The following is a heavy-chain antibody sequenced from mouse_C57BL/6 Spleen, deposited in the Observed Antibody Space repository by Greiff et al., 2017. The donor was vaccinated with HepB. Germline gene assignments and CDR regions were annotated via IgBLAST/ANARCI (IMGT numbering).Heavy chain of an antibody. J-gene: IGHJ3*01. D-gene: IGHD2-4*01. V-gene: IGHV1-80*01. CDR2: IYPGDGDT. CDR3: ARELYYDYDEGLAY. CDR1: GYAFSSYW. Sequence: QVHVKQSGAELVKPGASVKISCKASGYAFSSYWMNWVKQRPGKGLEWIGQIYPGDGDTNYNGKFKGKATLTADKSSSTAYMQLSSLTSEDSAVYFCARELYYDYDEGLAYWGQGTLVTVSA.